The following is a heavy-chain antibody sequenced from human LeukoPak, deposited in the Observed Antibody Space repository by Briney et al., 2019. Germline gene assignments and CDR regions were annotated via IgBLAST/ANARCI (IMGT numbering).Heavy chain of an antibody. CDR1: GGSISSSSYY. CDR2: IYYSGRT. Sequence: SETLSLTCTVSGGSISSSSYYWGWVRQPPGKGLEWVGSIYYSGRTYYNPSLKSRVTISVDTSKNQFSLKLSSVTAADTAVYYCASPTIAAAGEYFQHWGQGTLVTVSS. V-gene: IGHV4-39*01. CDR3: ASPTIAAAGEYFQH. D-gene: IGHD6-13*01. J-gene: IGHJ1*01.